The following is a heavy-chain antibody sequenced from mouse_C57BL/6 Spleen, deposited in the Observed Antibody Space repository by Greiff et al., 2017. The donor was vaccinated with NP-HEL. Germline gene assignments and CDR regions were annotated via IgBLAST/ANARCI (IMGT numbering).Heavy chain of an antibody. D-gene: IGHD1-1*01. Sequence: VKVVESGPELVKPGASVKISCKASGYAFSSSWMNWVKQRPGKGLEWIGRIYPGDGDTNYNGKFKGKATLTADKSSSTAYMQLSSLTSEDSAVYFCARGGVLPLAMDYWGQGTSVTVSS. CDR3: ARGGVLPLAMDY. CDR2: IYPGDGDT. V-gene: IGHV1-82*01. J-gene: IGHJ4*01. CDR1: GYAFSSSW.